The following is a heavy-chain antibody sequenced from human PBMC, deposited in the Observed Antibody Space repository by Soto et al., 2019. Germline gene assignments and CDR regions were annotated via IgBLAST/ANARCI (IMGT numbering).Heavy chain of an antibody. CDR2: ISYDGNNK. Sequence: QVQLVESGGGVVQPGRSLRLSCAASGFTFSSYGMQWVRQAPGKGLEWVAVISYDGNNKYYADSVKGRFTISRDDSKNTWYLPMTPLRAEDTAVYYCAKGPLIAAAAWFGPWGQGTLVSVSS. CDR1: GFTFSSYG. CDR3: AKGPLIAAAAWFGP. V-gene: IGHV3-30*18. J-gene: IGHJ5*02. D-gene: IGHD6-13*01.